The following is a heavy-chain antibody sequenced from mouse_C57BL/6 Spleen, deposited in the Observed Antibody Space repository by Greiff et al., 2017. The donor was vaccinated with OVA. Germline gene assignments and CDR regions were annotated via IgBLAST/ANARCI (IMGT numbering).Heavy chain of an antibody. CDR3: ARYDSGPTLGFDV. J-gene: IGHJ1*03. CDR2: IDPSDGYT. V-gene: IGHV1-50*01. CDR1: GYTFTSYW. D-gene: IGHD2-12*01. Sequence: QVQLQQPGAELVKPGASVKLSCKASGYTFTSYWMQWVKQRPGQGLEWIGEIDPSDGYTNYNQKFKGKATLTVDTSSSTAYMQLSSLTSEDSAVYYCARYDSGPTLGFDVWGTGTTVTVSS.